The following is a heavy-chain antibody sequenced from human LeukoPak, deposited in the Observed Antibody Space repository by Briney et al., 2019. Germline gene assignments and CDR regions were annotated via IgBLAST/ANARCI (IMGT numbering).Heavy chain of an antibody. J-gene: IGHJ4*02. CDR3: ARSCSGGSCYDY. CDR1: GFTFSNAW. V-gene: IGHV3-15*01. D-gene: IGHD2-15*01. Sequence: GGSLRLSCAASGFTFSNAWMSWVRQAPGKGLEWVGRIKSKTDGGTTDYAAPVKGRFTISRDDSKNTLYLQMNSLRAEDTAVYYCARSCSGGSCYDYWGQGTLVTVSS. CDR2: IKSKTDGGTT.